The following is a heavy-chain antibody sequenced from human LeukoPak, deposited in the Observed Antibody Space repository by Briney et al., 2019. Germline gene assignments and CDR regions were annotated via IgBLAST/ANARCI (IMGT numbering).Heavy chain of an antibody. Sequence: SETLSLTCSVSGGSISSYYWSWIRQPPGKGLEWIGYIYHSGSTYYNPSLKSRVTISVDRSKNQFSLKLSSVTAADTAVYYCARVGTWSGYLYWGQGTLVTVSS. J-gene: IGHJ4*02. D-gene: IGHD3-3*01. CDR1: GGSISSYY. CDR2: IYHSGST. CDR3: ARVGTWSGYLY. V-gene: IGHV4-59*12.